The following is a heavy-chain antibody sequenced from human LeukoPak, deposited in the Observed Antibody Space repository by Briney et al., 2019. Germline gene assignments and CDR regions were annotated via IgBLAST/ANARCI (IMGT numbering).Heavy chain of an antibody. D-gene: IGHD4-11*01. V-gene: IGHV3-11*01. J-gene: IGHJ4*02. Sequence: GGSLRLSCAASGFTFSDYYISWIRQAPGKGLEWLSYISSSGTTTYYTDSVKGRFTISRDNAKNSLYLQMNSLRAEDTAVYYCARGIRQYAKSYFDYWGQGTLVTVSS. CDR1: GFTFSDYY. CDR3: ARGIRQYAKSYFDY. CDR2: ISSSGTTT.